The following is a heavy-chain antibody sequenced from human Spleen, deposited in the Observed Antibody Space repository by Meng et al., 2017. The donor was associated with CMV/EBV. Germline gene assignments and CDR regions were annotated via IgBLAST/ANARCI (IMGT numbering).Heavy chain of an antibody. D-gene: IGHD6-13*01. CDR3: ARGLPSWCRHFDY. CDR2: IYYCGST. J-gene: IGHJ4*02. V-gene: IGHV4-30-4*08. CDR1: VCSISSVYYD. Sequence: VSLQKWGPALVKPSQTLSPSSTLAVCSISSVYYDWCWIRQPPGKGLEGIGYIYYCGSTYYYPSLKCRVTTSVDTTKNQFSLKLSSVTAADTAVYYCARGLPSWCRHFDYWGQGTLVTVSS.